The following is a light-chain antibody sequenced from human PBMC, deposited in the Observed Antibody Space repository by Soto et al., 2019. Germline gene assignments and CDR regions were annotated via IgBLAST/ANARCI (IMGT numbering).Light chain of an antibody. V-gene: IGKV1-5*01. CDR2: DAS. J-gene: IGKJ1*01. Sequence: DIQMTQSPSTLSASVGDRVTITCRASQSISSWLAWYQQKPGKAPKLLIYDASSLERGVPSRFSGSGSGTEFTLTISSLQPDDFATYCCQQYNSYSPLTFGQGTKVEIK. CDR1: QSISSW. CDR3: QQYNSYSPLT.